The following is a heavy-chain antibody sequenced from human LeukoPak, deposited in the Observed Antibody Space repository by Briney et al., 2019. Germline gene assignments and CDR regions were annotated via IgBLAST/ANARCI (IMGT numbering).Heavy chain of an antibody. Sequence: SETLSLTCAVYGGSFSGYYWSWIRQPPGKGLEWIGEINHSGSTNYNPSLKSRVTISVDTSKNQFSLKLSSVTAADTAVYYCARHPALSIAAPSRFDPWGQGTLVTVSS. V-gene: IGHV4-34*01. D-gene: IGHD6-6*01. CDR3: ARHPALSIAAPSRFDP. CDR1: GGSFSGYY. CDR2: INHSGST. J-gene: IGHJ5*02.